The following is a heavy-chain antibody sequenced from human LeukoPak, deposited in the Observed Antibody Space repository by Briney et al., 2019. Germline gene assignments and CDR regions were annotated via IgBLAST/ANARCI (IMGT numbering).Heavy chain of an antibody. D-gene: IGHD6-19*01. V-gene: IGHV4-59*01. J-gene: IGHJ4*02. CDR3: AVMSSYSSGEYG. CDR1: GGSISSYY. Sequence: SETLSLTCNVSGGSISSYYWSWIRHPPGKGLEWIGYIYYSGSTNYNPSLKSRVTISVDTSKNQFSLKLSSVTAADTVVYYCAVMSSYSSGEYGWGQGTLVTVSS. CDR2: IYYSGST.